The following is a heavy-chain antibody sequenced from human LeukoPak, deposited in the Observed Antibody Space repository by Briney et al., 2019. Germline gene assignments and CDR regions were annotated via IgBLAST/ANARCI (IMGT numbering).Heavy chain of an antibody. CDR3: ANDYGDYGYDY. CDR1: GYTFTDYY. V-gene: IGHV1-69-2*01. CDR2: VDPEDGET. D-gene: IGHD4-17*01. Sequence: ASVKISCKVSGYTFTDYYMHWVQQAPGKGIEWMGLVDPEDGETIYAEKFQGKVTITADTSTDTAYMELSSLRSEDTAVYYCANDYGDYGYDYWGQGTLVTVSS. J-gene: IGHJ4*02.